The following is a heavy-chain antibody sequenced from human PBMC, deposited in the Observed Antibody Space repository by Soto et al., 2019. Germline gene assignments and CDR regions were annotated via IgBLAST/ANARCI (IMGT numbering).Heavy chain of an antibody. Sequence: ASVKVCCKASGGTFSSYAISWVRQAPGQGLEWMGGIIPIFGTANYAQKFQGRVTITADESTSTAYMELSSLRSEDTAVYYCARDWDGYNSFDYWGQGTLVTVSS. J-gene: IGHJ4*02. CDR3: ARDWDGYNSFDY. CDR2: IIPIFGTA. CDR1: GGTFSSYA. V-gene: IGHV1-69*13. D-gene: IGHD5-12*01.